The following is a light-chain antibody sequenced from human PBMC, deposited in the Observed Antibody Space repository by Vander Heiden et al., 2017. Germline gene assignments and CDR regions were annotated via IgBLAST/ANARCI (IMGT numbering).Light chain of an antibody. Sequence: SYVLNQPTSPSVAPGQTARTTCAGTNLGSTSVHWYQQKPGQAPVLVVYDDSDRPSGIPERFSGSNSGNTATLTISRVEAGDEGDYYCQVCESYTAQRVFGGGTKLTVL. CDR1: NLGSTS. J-gene: IGLJ3*02. CDR2: DDS. CDR3: QVCESYTAQRV. V-gene: IGLV3-21*02.